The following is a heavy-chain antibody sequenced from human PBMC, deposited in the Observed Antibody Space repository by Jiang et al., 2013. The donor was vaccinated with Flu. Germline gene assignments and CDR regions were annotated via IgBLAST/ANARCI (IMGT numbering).Heavy chain of an antibody. D-gene: IGHD2-21*02. V-gene: IGHV3-7*01. CDR1: GFTFTTYW. CDR2: IKQDGSAR. J-gene: IGHJ4*02. CDR3: ARDSGVTRFDY. Sequence: VQLLESGGGLVQSGGSLRLSCAASGFTFTTYWMSWVRQAPGKGLEWVANIKQDGSARYYVDSVKGRFTISRDNTKNSLYLQMNSLRAEDTAVYYCARDSGVTRFDYWGQGALVTVSS.